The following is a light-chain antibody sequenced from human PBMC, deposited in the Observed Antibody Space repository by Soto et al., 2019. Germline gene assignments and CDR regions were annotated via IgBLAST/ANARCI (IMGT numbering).Light chain of an antibody. CDR3: QTYEV. J-gene: IGLJ2*01. CDR2: LNSDGSH. V-gene: IGLV4-69*01. CDR1: SGHSSYA. Sequence: QLVLTQSPSASASLGASVKLTCTLSSGHSSYAIAWHQQQPEKGPRYLMKLNSDGSHSKGDGIPDRFSGSSSGAERYPTISSLQSEDEADYYCQTYEVFGGGTKLTVL.